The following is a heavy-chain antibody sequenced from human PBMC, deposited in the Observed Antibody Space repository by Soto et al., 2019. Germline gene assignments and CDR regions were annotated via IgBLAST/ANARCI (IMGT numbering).Heavy chain of an antibody. V-gene: IGHV1-2*02. CDR2: INLNSGDT. Sequence: ASVKVSCKASGYTFTYYYMERLRHAPGQGVEWMGWINLNSGDTNLAQQFKGRVTMTRDTSITTAYMDLTRLRSDDTAVYYCARARPPFNWFDRWGQGTLVTVS. J-gene: IGHJ5*02. CDR3: ARARPPFNWFDR. CDR1: GYTFTYYY. D-gene: IGHD6-6*01.